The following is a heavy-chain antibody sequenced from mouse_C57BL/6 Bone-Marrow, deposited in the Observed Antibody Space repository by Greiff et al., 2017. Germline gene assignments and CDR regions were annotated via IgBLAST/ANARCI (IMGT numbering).Heavy chain of an antibody. CDR2: IRNKANNHAT. J-gene: IGHJ4*01. CDR3: TRFDYGSSYLYYYAMDY. Sequence: EVQGVESGGGLVQPGGSMKLSCAASGFTFSDAWMDWVRQSPEKGLEWVAEIRNKANNHATYYAESVKGRFTISRDESKSSVYLQMNSLRAEDTGIYYCTRFDYGSSYLYYYAMDYWGQGTSVTVSS. CDR1: GFTFSDAW. D-gene: IGHD1-1*01. V-gene: IGHV6-6*01.